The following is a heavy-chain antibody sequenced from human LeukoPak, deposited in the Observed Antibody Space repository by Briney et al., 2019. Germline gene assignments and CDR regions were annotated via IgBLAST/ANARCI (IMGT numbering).Heavy chain of an antibody. J-gene: IGHJ4*02. CDR2: IYYSGNT. D-gene: IGHD5-18*01. CDR1: GGSISSNY. Sequence: SETLSLTCTVSGGSISSNYWSWIRQPPGKGLEWIGYIYYSGNTDYNPSLKSRVTISVDTSKNQFSLKLSSVTAADTAVYYCAREGGYSYGWRFDYWGQGTLVTVSS. CDR3: AREGGYSYGWRFDY. V-gene: IGHV4-59*01.